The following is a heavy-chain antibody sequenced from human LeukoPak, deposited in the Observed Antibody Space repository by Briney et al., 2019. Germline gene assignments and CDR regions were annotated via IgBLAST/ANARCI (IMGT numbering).Heavy chain of an antibody. D-gene: IGHD5-24*01. J-gene: IGHJ4*02. CDR1: GFTFSSYG. CDR2: ISYDGSNK. CDR3: AKDLYAALRDGYNYLRPDY. Sequence: GGSLRLSCAASGFTFSSYGMHWVRQAPCKGLEWVAVISYDGSNKYYADSVKGRFTISRDNSKNTLYLQMNSLRAEDTAVYYCAKDLYAALRDGYNYLRPDYWGQGTLVTVSS. V-gene: IGHV3-30*18.